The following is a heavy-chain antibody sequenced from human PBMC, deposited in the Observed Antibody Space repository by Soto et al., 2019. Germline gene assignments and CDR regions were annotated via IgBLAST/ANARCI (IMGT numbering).Heavy chain of an antibody. J-gene: IGHJ4*02. CDR2: IYYSGST. CDR3: ARSNLEWLPNFDY. CDR1: GGSISSYY. V-gene: IGHV4-59*01. D-gene: IGHD3-3*01. Sequence: PSETLSLTCTVSGGSISSYYWSWIRQPPGKGLEWIGYIYYSGSTNYNPSLKSRVTISVDTSKNQFSLKLSSVTAADTAVYYCARSNLEWLPNFDYWGQGTLVTVPQ.